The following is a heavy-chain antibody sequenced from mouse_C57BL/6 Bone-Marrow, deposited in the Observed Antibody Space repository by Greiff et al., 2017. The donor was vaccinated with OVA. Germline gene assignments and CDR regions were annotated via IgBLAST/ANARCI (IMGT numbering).Heavy chain of an antibody. CDR3: ARCPYSNYLWYFDV. Sequence: EVQGVESGPELVKPGASVKISCKASGYSFTGYYMNWVKQSPEKSLEWIGEINPSTGGTTYNQKFKAKATLTVDKSSSTAYMQLKSLTSEDSAVYYCARCPYSNYLWYFDVWGTGTTVTVSS. CDR2: INPSTGGT. D-gene: IGHD2-5*01. J-gene: IGHJ1*03. V-gene: IGHV1-42*01. CDR1: GYSFTGYY.